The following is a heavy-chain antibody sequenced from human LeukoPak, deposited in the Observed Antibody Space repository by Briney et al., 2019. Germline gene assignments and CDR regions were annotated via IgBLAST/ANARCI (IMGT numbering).Heavy chain of an antibody. CDR3: AGHKYYNFWGSFNWFDP. D-gene: IGHD3-3*01. V-gene: IGHV4-39*01. CDR2: IYHGGST. CDR1: GASIINNNYY. J-gene: IGHJ5*02. Sequence: SETLSLTCFVSGASIINNNYYWAWLRQPPGKGLEWIGSIYHGGSTSYNPYFKSRVTMSVDTSKSHFTLKLNSVTAADTAVYSCAGHKYYNFWGSFNWFDPWGQGTLVIVSS.